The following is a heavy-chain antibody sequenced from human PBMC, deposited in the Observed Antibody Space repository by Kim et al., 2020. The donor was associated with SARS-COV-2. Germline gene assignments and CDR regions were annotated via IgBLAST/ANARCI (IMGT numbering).Heavy chain of an antibody. V-gene: IGHV4-59*01. D-gene: IGHD5-18*01. J-gene: IGHJ5*02. Sequence: PSLKSRVTISVDTSKNQFSLKLSSVTAADTAVYYCARDRGYSYGYSEFDPWGQGTLVTVSS. CDR3: ARDRGYSYGYSEFDP.